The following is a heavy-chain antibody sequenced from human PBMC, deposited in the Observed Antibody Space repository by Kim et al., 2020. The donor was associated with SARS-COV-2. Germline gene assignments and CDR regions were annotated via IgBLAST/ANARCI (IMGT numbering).Heavy chain of an antibody. CDR2: IRSKANSYAT. CDR3: TRVNPIAGGWYDAFDI. D-gene: IGHD6-19*01. Sequence: GGSLRLSCAASGFTLSGSTVHWVRQASGKGLESVGRIRSKANSYATAYAASVKNRFTISRDDSKNTAYLQMNSLKTEDTAVYYCTRVNPIAGGWYDAFDIWGQGTMVTVSS. CDR1: GFTLSGST. J-gene: IGHJ3*02. V-gene: IGHV3-73*01.